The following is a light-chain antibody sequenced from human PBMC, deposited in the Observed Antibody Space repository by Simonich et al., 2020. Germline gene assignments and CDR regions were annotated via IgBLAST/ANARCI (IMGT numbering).Light chain of an antibody. CDR1: SSDVGGYNY. V-gene: IGLV2-14*03. Sequence: QSALTQPAPVSGSPGQSITISCTGTSSDVGGYNYFSWYQQHPGKAPKLMIYDVSNRPSGVSNRFSGSKSGNPASLTISGLQAEDEADYYCSSYTSSSTVVFGGGTKLTVL. J-gene: IGLJ2*01. CDR3: SSYTSSSTVV. CDR2: DVS.